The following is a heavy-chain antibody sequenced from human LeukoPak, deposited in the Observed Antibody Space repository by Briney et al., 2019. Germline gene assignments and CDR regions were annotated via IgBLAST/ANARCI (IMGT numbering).Heavy chain of an antibody. CDR2: IWYDGTNK. Sequence: PGGSLRLSCAASGFIFSAYGMHWVRQVPGKGLEWVAVIWYDGTNKYYADSVKGRFTISRDNSKNTLYLQMNSLRAEDTAVYYCARAPHYYYYGMDVWGQGTTVTVSS. CDR1: GFIFSAYG. V-gene: IGHV3-33*01. J-gene: IGHJ6*02. CDR3: ARAPHYYYYGMDV.